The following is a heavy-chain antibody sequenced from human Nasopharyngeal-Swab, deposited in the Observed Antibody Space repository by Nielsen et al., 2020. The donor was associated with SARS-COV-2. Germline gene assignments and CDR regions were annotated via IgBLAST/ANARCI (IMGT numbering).Heavy chain of an antibody. CDR1: GGTFSSYA. CDR2: IIPVSGMV. D-gene: IGHD4-17*01. J-gene: IGHJ4*02. V-gene: IGHV1-69*13. CDR3: AGWGVEFGDNAHATFDS. Sequence: SVKVSCKASGGTFSSYAISWVRQAPGQGLEWMGGIIPVSGMVTYAHKFQGRVTINADKSVADETTSTAYMELSSVRSEDTAVYFCAGWGVEFGDNAHATFDSWGQGTLVTVSS.